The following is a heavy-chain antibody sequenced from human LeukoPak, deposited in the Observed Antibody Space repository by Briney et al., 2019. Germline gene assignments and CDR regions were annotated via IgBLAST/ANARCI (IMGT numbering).Heavy chain of an antibody. D-gene: IGHD6-19*01. J-gene: IGHJ4*02. V-gene: IGHV4-34*01. CDR1: GGSFSGYY. CDR3: ARGLSLGWVDY. CDR2: INHSGST. Sequence: SETLSLTCAVYGGSFSGYYWSWIRQLPGKGLEWIGEINHSGSTNYNPSLKSRVTISVDTSKNQFSLKLSSVTAADTAVYYCARGLSLGWVDYWGQGTLVTVSS.